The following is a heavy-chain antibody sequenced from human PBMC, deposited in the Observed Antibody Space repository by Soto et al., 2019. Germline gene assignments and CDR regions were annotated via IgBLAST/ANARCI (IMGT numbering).Heavy chain of an antibody. CDR2: IYTSGST. D-gene: IGHD2-15*01. V-gene: IGHV4-4*07. CDR1: VGSISSYY. CDR3: ARDRLLNYYYGMDV. J-gene: IGHJ6*02. Sequence: PSETLSLTCTVSVGSISSYYWSLIRQPAGKGLEWIGRIYTSGSTNYNPSLKSRVTMSVDTSKNQFSLKLSSVTAADTAVYYCARDRLLNYYYGMDVWGQGTKVIVSS.